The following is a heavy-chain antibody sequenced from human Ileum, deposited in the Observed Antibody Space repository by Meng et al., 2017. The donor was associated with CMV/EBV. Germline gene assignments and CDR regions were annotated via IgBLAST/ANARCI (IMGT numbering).Heavy chain of an antibody. CDR3: AIDPSGYYYKF. D-gene: IGHD3-22*01. CDR2: INTANDNT. V-gene: IGHV1-3*04. CDR1: GYTFTTYA. J-gene: IGHJ4*02. Sequence: SCKASGYTFTTYAIHWVRQPPGQRPEWMGWINTANDNTKYSQKFQGRVTFNRDTSASTAYMEMDSLRSEDTAVYYCAIDPSGYYYKFWGQGTLVTVSS.